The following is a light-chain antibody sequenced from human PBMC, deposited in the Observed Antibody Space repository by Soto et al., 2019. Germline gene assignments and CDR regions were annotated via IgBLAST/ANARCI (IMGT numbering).Light chain of an antibody. CDR3: SSHTSSSTSDVV. CDR2: DVS. V-gene: IGLV2-14*01. Sequence: QSVLTQPASVSGSPGQSITISCTGTSSDVGGYNYVSWYQQHPGKAPKLMIYDVSNRPSGVSNRFSGSKSGNTASLTISGLQAEDEADYYCSSHTSSSTSDVVFGGGTKLTVL. CDR1: SSDVGGYNY. J-gene: IGLJ2*01.